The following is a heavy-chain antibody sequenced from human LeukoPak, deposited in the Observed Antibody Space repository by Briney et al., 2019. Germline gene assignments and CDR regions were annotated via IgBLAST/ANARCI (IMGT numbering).Heavy chain of an antibody. CDR2: IHSGGTT. D-gene: IGHD1-1*01. CDR3: ARSWDERLNFDY. CDR1: GFTVSARY. Sequence: GGSLRLSCAASGFTVSARYMNWVRQAPGKGLEWLSVIHSGGTTDYTDSVRCRFTISRDNSKNILYLQMNSLTTEDTAVYYCARSWDERLNFDYWGQGTLVTVSS. V-gene: IGHV3-66*02. J-gene: IGHJ4*02.